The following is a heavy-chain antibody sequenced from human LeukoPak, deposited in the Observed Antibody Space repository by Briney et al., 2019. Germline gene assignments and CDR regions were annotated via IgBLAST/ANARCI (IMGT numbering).Heavy chain of an antibody. Sequence: SVKVSCKASGGTFSSYSISWVRQAPGQGLEWMGGIIPIFGTANYAQKFQGRVTITADESTSTAYMELGSLRSEDTAVYYCARNTGYSSSWYADYWGQGTLVTVSS. V-gene: IGHV1-69*01. D-gene: IGHD6-13*01. CDR2: IIPIFGTA. CDR3: ARNTGYSSSWYADY. J-gene: IGHJ4*02. CDR1: GGTFSSYS.